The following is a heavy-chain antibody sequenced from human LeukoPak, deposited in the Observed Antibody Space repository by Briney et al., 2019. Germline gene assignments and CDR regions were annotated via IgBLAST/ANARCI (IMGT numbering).Heavy chain of an antibody. D-gene: IGHD1-14*01. V-gene: IGHV3-74*01. CDR3: TRTPDGRNWFDP. J-gene: IGHJ5*02. Sequence: GSLRLSCAASGFTFSHHWMHWVRQAPGKGLVWVSHISSDESSTTYADSVKGRFTISRDNRKNTLYLQMNSLRVEDTAMYYCTRTPDGRNWFDPWGQGTLVTVSS. CDR2: ISSDESST. CDR1: GFTFSHHW.